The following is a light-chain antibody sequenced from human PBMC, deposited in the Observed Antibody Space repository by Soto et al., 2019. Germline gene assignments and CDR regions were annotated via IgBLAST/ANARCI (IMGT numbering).Light chain of an antibody. Sequence: EIVLTQSPGTLSLSPGERATLSCRASQSVDSNYLAWYQQKPGQAPRLLIYGASSRATGIPDRFSGSGSGTDFTLTISRLEPEDFAVYYCQQYGGSVLFTFGGGTKVDIK. V-gene: IGKV3-20*01. CDR3: QQYGGSVLFT. CDR2: GAS. J-gene: IGKJ4*01. CDR1: QSVDSNY.